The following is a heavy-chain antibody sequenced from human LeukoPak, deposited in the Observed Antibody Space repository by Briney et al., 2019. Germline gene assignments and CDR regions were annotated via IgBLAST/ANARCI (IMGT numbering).Heavy chain of an antibody. J-gene: IGHJ3*02. CDR3: AAAYIGGAMVTNAFDI. Sequence: GASVKVSCKASGFSFTNSAVQWVRHARGQRLEWIGWIVVGSGNTIYVQKFQERVTITRDMSTSTAYMELSSLRSEDTAVYYCAAAYIGGAMVTNAFDIWGEGRMVSVSS. V-gene: IGHV1-58*01. D-gene: IGHD5-18*01. CDR2: IVVGSGNT. CDR1: GFSFTNSA.